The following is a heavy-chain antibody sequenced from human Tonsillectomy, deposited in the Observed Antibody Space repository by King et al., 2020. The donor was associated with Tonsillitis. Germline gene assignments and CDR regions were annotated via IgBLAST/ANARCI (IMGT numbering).Heavy chain of an antibody. CDR1: GFTFSDYY. D-gene: IGHD2-21*01. CDR3: ARGWGDDVNGYMDV. V-gene: IGHV3-11*05. J-gene: IGHJ6*03. CDR2: ISSSSSYT. Sequence: VQLVESGGGLVKPGGSLRLSCAASGFTFSDYYMSWIRQAPGKGLEWVSYISSSSSYTNYADSVKGRFTISRDDAKNSLYLQMNSLRAEDTAVYYCARGWGDDVNGYMDVWGKGTTVTVSS.